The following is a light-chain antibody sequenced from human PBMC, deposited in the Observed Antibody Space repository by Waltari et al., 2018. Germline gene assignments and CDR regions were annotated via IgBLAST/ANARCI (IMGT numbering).Light chain of an antibody. V-gene: IGKV3-20*01. CDR3: QQYGSSVLT. J-gene: IGKJ4*01. CDR1: QSVNNNY. Sequence: IVFTQSPGTLSLSPGERATLSCRASQSVNNNYLAWYQQKPGQSPRLLIYGASDRATGIPDRFSGSGSGTDFTLTISGLEPEDFAVYYCQQYGSSVLTFGGGTKVEI. CDR2: GAS.